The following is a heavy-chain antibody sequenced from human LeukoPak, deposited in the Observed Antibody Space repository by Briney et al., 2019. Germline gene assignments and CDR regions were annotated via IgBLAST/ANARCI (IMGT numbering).Heavy chain of an antibody. V-gene: IGHV4-61*01. J-gene: IGHJ4*02. CDR2: IYYSGST. Sequence: SETLSLTCTVSGASVSSGSYYWSWIRQPPGKGLEWIGYIYYSGSTNYNPSLKSRVTISVDTSKNQFSLKLSSVTAADTAVYYCARGSRGYSYGWGQGTLVTASS. CDR1: GASVSSGSYY. CDR3: ARGSRGYSYG. D-gene: IGHD5-18*01.